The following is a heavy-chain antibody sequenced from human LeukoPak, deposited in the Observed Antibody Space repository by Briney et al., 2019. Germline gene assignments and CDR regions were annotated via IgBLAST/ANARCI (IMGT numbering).Heavy chain of an antibody. J-gene: IGHJ4*02. CDR3: ARDPRISGGCYFDY. Sequence: LQTLSLTCAISGDSVSSRSVAWNWIRQSPSRGLEWLGKTYYRSKWGNEYAVSVESRITINPDTSKNQFSLQLNSVTPEDTAVYYCARDPRISGGCYFDYWGQGTLVTVSS. CDR2: TYYRSKWGN. D-gene: IGHD5-12*01. CDR1: GDSVSSRSVA. V-gene: IGHV6-1*01.